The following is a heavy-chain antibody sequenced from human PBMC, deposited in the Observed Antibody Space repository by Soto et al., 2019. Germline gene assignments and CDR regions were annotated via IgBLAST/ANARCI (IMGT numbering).Heavy chain of an antibody. Sequence: EVQLVESGGDLVQPGGSLRLSCAASGLAVSSNYMTWVRQAPGQGLEWVSVIHSGGDTHYADSVRGRFTISRDNSKNTLYLQMNSLRAEDTAVYYCARSRTGTTYGGMDVWGQGTTVTVFS. CDR3: ARSRTGTTYGGMDV. D-gene: IGHD1-7*01. CDR1: GLAVSSNY. J-gene: IGHJ6*02. V-gene: IGHV3-66*01. CDR2: IHSGGDT.